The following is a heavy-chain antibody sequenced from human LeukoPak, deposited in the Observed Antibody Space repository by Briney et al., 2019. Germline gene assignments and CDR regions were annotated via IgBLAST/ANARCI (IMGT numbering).Heavy chain of an antibody. CDR1: GYTFTSYD. D-gene: IGHD3-3*01. CDR3: ARGSSYDFWSGYFDY. V-gene: IGHV1-69*05. J-gene: IGHJ4*02. CDR2: IIPIFGTA. Sequence: VASVKVSCKASGYTFTSYDINWVRQATGQGLEWMGGIIPIFGTANYAQKFQGRVTITTDESTSTAYMELSSLRSEDTAVYYCARGSSYDFWSGYFDYWGQGTLVTVSS.